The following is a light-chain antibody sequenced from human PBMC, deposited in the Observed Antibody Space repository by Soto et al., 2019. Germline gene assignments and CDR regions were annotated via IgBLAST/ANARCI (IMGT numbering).Light chain of an antibody. CDR1: QSVSSSY. CDR3: QQYDSSPLT. V-gene: IGKV3-20*01. CDR2: GAS. Sequence: EIVLTPSPGTLSLSPVERATLSCRASQSVSSSYLAWYQQKPGQAPRLLIYGASSRATGIPDRFSGSGSGTDFTLTISRLEPEDFAVYYCQQYDSSPLTFGGGTKVDIK. J-gene: IGKJ4*01.